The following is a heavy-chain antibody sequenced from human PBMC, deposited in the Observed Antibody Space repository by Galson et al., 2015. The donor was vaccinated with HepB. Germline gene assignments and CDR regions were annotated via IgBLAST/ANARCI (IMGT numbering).Heavy chain of an antibody. CDR2: ISRSTNYI. D-gene: IGHD4/OR15-4a*01. CDR3: ARDESADRYGAVARPPYYYGMDV. V-gene: IGHV3-21*01. Sequence: SLRLSCAASGFTFSSYSMNWVRQAPGKGLEWVSSISRSTNYIHYADSVKGRFTISRDNAKNSLYLQMNSLRVDDTAVYFCARDESADRYGAVARPPYYYGMDVWGQGTTVTVSS. CDR1: GFTFSSYS. J-gene: IGHJ6*02.